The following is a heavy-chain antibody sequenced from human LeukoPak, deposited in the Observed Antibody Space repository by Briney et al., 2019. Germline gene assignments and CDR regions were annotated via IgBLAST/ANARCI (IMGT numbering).Heavy chain of an antibody. CDR1: GFTFSSYA. CDR3: ARGSLLAFDI. J-gene: IGHJ3*02. Sequence: GRSLRLSCAASGFTFSSYAMHWVRQAPGKGLEWVAVIWSDGTNKYYSDSVKGRFTISRDNSNNTLYLQMNSLRAEDTAVYYCARGSLLAFDIWGQGTMVTVSS. V-gene: IGHV3-33*01. CDR2: IWSDGTNK.